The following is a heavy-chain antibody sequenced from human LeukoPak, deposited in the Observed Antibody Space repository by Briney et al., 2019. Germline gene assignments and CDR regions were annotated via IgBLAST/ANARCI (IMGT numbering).Heavy chain of an antibody. CDR1: GFTFSSYS. Sequence: PGGSLRLSCAASGFTFSSYSMNWVRRAPGKGLEWVSSISSSSSYIYYADSVKGRFTISRDNAKNSLYLQMNSLRAEDTAVYYCASYTSPDDAFDIWGQGTMVTVSS. CDR3: ASYTSPDDAFDI. D-gene: IGHD4-11*01. V-gene: IGHV3-21*01. CDR2: ISSSSSYI. J-gene: IGHJ3*02.